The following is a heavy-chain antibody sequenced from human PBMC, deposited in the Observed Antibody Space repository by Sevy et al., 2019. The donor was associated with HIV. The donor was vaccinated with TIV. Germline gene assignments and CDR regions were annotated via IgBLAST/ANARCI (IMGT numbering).Heavy chain of an antibody. D-gene: IGHD6-13*01. CDR1: GFNFNKHF. J-gene: IGHJ6*02. Sequence: GGSLRLSCVGSGFNFNKHFMVWVRQAPGRGLQWVSSISSRSGYIFYSDSVRGRFTISRDNAKNSLFLEMNNLGVEDTAVYYCTREASAAGTSFGLDVWGQGTTVIVSS. CDR2: ISSRSGYI. CDR3: TREASAAGTSFGLDV. V-gene: IGHV3-21*01.